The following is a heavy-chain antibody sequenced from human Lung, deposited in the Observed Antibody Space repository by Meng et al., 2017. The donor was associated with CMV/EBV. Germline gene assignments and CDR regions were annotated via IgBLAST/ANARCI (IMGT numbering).Heavy chain of an antibody. D-gene: IGHD2-21*02. CDR2: IRGNGGNA. V-gene: IGHV3-23*01. J-gene: IGHJ4*02. Sequence: GEXXKISCVASGFIFSDYTMTWVRQAPGKGLEWVSRIRGNGGNAAYADSVQGRFTIFRDNSQNSLYLQMNSLRAEDTALYYCARGAAYGVTAPDSWGQGTLVTVSS. CDR3: ARGAAYGVTAPDS. CDR1: GFIFSDYT.